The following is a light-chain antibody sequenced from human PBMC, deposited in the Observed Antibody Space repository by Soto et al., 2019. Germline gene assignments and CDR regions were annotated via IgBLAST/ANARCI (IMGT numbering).Light chain of an antibody. Sequence: ENVLTQSLDTLSLSPGERATLSCRASQSVTTKLAWYQHKPGQAPRLLISGASSRASGVPDRFSGSGSETDFTLIISRLQPEDFALYYCQQYGGSPITFGQGTRLEI. J-gene: IGKJ5*01. CDR3: QQYGGSPIT. V-gene: IGKV3-20*01. CDR1: QSVTTK. CDR2: GAS.